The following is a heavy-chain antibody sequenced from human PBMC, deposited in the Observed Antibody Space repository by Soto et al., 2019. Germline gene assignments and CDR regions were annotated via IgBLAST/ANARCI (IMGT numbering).Heavy chain of an antibody. V-gene: IGHV1-69*13. CDR3: ARVRIFGVVIIRYYGMDV. Sequence: SVKVSCKASGGTFSSYAISWVRQAPGQGLEWMGGIIPIFGTANYAQKFQGRVTITADESTSTAYMELSSLRSEDTAVYYCARVRIFGVVIIRYYGMDVWGQGTTVTVSS. CDR1: GGTFSSYA. D-gene: IGHD3-3*01. J-gene: IGHJ6*02. CDR2: IIPIFGTA.